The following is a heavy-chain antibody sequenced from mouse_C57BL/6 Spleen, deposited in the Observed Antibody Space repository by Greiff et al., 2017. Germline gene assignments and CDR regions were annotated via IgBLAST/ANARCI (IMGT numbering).Heavy chain of an antibody. CDR2: ISDGGSYT. V-gene: IGHV5-4*01. CDR3: AREGLLRYPFAY. CDR1: GFTFSSYA. Sequence: EVKLMESGGGLVKPGGSLKLSCAASGFTFSSYAMSWVRQTPEKRLEWVATISDGGSYTSDPDNVKGRFTISRDNAKNNLYLQMSHLKSEDTAMYYCAREGLLRYPFAYWGQGTLVTVSA. D-gene: IGHD1-1*01. J-gene: IGHJ3*01.